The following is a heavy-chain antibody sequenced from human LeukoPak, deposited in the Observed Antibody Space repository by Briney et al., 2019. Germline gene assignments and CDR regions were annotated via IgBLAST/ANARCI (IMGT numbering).Heavy chain of an antibody. J-gene: IGHJ4*02. CDR2: INPNSGGT. CDR1: VSTFTDYY. V-gene: IGHV1-2*02. Sequence: ASVKVSCTASVSTFTDYYMHWVRQAPGQGLEWMGWINPNSGGTNYAQNFKGRVTMTRDTSNNTAYMELSRLRSDDAAVYYCARVVDDWDYFDYWGQGTLVTVSS. CDR3: ARVVDDWDYFDY. D-gene: IGHD2-15*01.